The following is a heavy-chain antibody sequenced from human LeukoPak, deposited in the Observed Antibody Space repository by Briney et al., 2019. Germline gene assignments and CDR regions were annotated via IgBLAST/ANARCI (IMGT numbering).Heavy chain of an antibody. Sequence: ASETLSLTCTVFGGSISSGGFYWSWIRQHPGKGLEWIGDIYYSGSTHYNPSLKSRVTISVDTSKNQFSLKLSSVTAADTAVYYCARDRGGSSGYWGQGTLVTVSS. D-gene: IGHD6-6*01. J-gene: IGHJ4*02. CDR3: ARDRGGSSGY. V-gene: IGHV4-31*03. CDR1: GGSISSGGFY. CDR2: IYYSGST.